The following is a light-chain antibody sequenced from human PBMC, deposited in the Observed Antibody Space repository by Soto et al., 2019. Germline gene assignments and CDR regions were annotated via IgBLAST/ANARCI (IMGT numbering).Light chain of an antibody. J-gene: IGKJ4*01. CDR3: QQYDNLPLT. Sequence: DIQMTQSPSSLSASVGDRVTITCQASQDISNYLNWYQQKPGKAPKLLIYDASNLETGVPSRFSGGGSGTDFTFTINSLQPEDIATYYCQQYDNLPLTFGGGTKVEIK. CDR1: QDISNY. CDR2: DAS. V-gene: IGKV1-33*01.